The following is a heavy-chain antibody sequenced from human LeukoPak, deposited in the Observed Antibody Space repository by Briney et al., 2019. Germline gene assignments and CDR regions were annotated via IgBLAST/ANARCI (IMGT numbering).Heavy chain of an antibody. CDR2: ISSSSSYI. D-gene: IGHD2-21*01. V-gene: IGHV3-21*06. Sequence: GGSLRLSCAASGFTFSSYSMNWVRQAPGKGLEWVSSISSSSSYIYYADSVKGRFTLSRDNSKNTVYLQMNGLRAEDTAVYYCASQGGGGRALLFDLWGRGTLVTVSS. CDR3: ASQGGGGRALLFDL. CDR1: GFTFSSYS. J-gene: IGHJ2*01.